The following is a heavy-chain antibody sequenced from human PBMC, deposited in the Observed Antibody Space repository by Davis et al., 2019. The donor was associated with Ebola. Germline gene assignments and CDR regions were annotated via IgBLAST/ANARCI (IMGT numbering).Heavy chain of an antibody. CDR2: ISASGGNT. Sequence: GESLKISCAASGFSFDSYAMAWVRQAPGDGLEWVALISASGGNTYYADPVKDRFTISRDNSKNTVYLQMNSLRAEDTAVYYCAKQLAIRLLEWTDAFDIWGQGTMVTVSS. CDR3: AKQLAIRLLEWTDAFDI. D-gene: IGHD3-3*01. V-gene: IGHV3-23*01. J-gene: IGHJ3*02. CDR1: GFSFDSYA.